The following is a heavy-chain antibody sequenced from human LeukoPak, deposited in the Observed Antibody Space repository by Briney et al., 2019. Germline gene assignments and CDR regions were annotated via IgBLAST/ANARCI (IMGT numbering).Heavy chain of an antibody. Sequence: ASVKVSCKTSGYTFTSYGISWVRQAPGRGLEWMGWISTAGGDAIYLQQLQDRLTLTRDTSTSTAYMELRSLRSDDAAVYYCARDIGTLRYFDWLLIPFDYWGQGTLVTVSS. J-gene: IGHJ4*02. CDR2: ISTAGGDA. V-gene: IGHV1-18*01. CDR3: ARDIGTLRYFDWLLIPFDY. CDR1: GYTFTSYG. D-gene: IGHD3-9*01.